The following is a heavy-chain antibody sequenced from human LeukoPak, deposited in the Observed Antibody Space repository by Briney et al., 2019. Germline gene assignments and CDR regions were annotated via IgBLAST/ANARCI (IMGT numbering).Heavy chain of an antibody. V-gene: IGHV3-21*01. CDR3: ARVIDIDNWFDP. CDR2: ISSSSSYI. Sequence: AGGSLRLSRAASGFTFSSYSMNWVRQAPGKGLEWVSSISSSSSYIYYADSVKGRFTISRDNAKNSLYLQMNSLRAEDTAVYYCARVIDIDNWFDPWGQGTLVTVSS. CDR1: GFTFSSYS. D-gene: IGHD2/OR15-2a*01. J-gene: IGHJ5*02.